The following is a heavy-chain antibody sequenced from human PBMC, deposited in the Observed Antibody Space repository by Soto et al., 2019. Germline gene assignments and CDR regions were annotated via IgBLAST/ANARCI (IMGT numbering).Heavy chain of an antibody. J-gene: IGHJ6*03. CDR1: GFTFSTYA. CDR2: VSYDGSRN. V-gene: IGHV3-30*18. CDR3: AKDCQITVTAFYCIDV. D-gene: IGHD4-17*01. Sequence: QVQLVESGGGVVQPGRSLRLSCAASGFTFSTYAIHWVRQAPGKGLEWVGVVSYDGSRNYYSDSVKRRFTISRDNSDNTVYLQMNSLGGEDTAVYYCAKDCQITVTAFYCIDVWGMGTTVIVSS.